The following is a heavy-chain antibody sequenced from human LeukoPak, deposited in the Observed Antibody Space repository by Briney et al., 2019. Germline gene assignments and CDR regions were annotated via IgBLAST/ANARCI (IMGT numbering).Heavy chain of an antibody. CDR1: GFAVSSNY. CDR2: ISGSGGST. J-gene: IGHJ4*02. D-gene: IGHD5/OR15-5a*01. CDR3: AKESTMKTPGY. Sequence: GGSLRLSCAASGFAVSSNYMNWVRQAPGKGLEWVSAISGSGGSTYYADSVKGRFTISRDNSKNTLYLQMSSLRAEDTAVYYCAKESTMKTPGYWGQGTLVTVSS. V-gene: IGHV3-23*01.